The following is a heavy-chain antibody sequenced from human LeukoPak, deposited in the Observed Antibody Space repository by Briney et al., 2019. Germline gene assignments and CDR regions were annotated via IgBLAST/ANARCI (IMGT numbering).Heavy chain of an antibody. CDR2: IKEDGSEK. CDR3: ARGTPFGAY. J-gene: IGHJ4*02. V-gene: IGHV3-7*03. CDR1: GLTFRDHW. D-gene: IGHD2/OR15-2a*01. Sequence: GGSLRLSCVVSGLTFRDHWMHWVRKAPGKGLEWLANIKEDGSEKYYVDLVKGRFTISRDNSRNSLYLQMNSLRVDDSAVYYCARGTPFGAYWGQGTPVTVSS.